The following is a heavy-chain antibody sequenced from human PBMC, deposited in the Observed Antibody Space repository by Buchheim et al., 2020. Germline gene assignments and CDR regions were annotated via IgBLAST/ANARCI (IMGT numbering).Heavy chain of an antibody. CDR2: IASGSSYI. Sequence: EVQLVESGGGLVQPGGSLRLSCAASGFTFRTYNMNWVRQAPGKGLEWVSSIASGSSYIFYADAVKGRFTISRDNAKTSLFLQMNSLRAEDTAVYYCATYGVWGSGSARDYWGQGTL. D-gene: IGHD3-10*01. CDR1: GFTFRTYN. J-gene: IGHJ4*02. CDR3: ATYGVWGSGSARDY. V-gene: IGHV3-21*02.